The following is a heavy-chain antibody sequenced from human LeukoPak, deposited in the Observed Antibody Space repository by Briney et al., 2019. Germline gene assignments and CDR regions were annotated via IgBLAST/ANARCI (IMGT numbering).Heavy chain of an antibody. CDR2: ISGDGDST. CDR3: AKDLIEINYGGNSHSSY. Sequence: QTGGSLRLSCAASGCTFDDYTMHWVRQAPGKGLEWVSLISGDGDSTYYADSVKGRFTISRDNSKNSLYLQMNSLRTEDTALYYCAKDLIEINYGGNSHSSYWGQGTLVTVSS. V-gene: IGHV3-43*02. D-gene: IGHD4-23*01. CDR1: GCTFDDYT. J-gene: IGHJ4*02.